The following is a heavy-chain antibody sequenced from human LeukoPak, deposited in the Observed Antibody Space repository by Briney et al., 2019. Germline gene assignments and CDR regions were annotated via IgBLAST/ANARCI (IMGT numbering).Heavy chain of an antibody. CDR1: GFTFSNYA. CDR3: AKVRGYCSSTSCYTYFDY. D-gene: IGHD2-2*02. Sequence: PGGSLRLSCAASGFTFSNYAMSWVRQAPGKGLEWVSTISGSGGSTYYADSVKGRFTISRDNSKNTLYLQMNSLRAEDTAVYHCAKVRGYCSSTSCYTYFDYWGQGTLVTVSS. J-gene: IGHJ4*02. V-gene: IGHV3-23*01. CDR2: ISGSGGST.